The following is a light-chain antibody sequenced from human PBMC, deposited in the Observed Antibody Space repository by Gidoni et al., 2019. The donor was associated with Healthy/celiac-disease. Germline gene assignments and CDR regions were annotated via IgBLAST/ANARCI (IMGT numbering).Light chain of an antibody. Sequence: EIVMTQSPATLSVSPGERATLSCRASQSVTSNLAWYQHKPGQAPKLLIYGASTSPTGIPSRFSGSGSGTEFTLTISSLQSEDFAVYYCQQYYNWPRTFGQGTKVEIK. J-gene: IGKJ1*01. CDR1: QSVTSN. V-gene: IGKV3-15*01. CDR2: GAS. CDR3: QQYYNWPRT.